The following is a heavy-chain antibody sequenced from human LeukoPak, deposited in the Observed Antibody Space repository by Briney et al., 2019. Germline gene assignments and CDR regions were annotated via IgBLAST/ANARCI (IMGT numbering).Heavy chain of an antibody. CDR2: IIPIFGTA. CDR1: GGTFSSYA. Sequence: GASVKVSCKASGGTFSSYAISWVRQAPGQGLEWMGGIIPIFGTANYAQKFQGRVTITTDESTSTAYMELSSLRSEDTAVYYCARDYCSSTSCLPDYWGQGTLVTVSS. J-gene: IGHJ4*02. CDR3: ARDYCSSTSCLPDY. V-gene: IGHV1-69*05. D-gene: IGHD2-2*01.